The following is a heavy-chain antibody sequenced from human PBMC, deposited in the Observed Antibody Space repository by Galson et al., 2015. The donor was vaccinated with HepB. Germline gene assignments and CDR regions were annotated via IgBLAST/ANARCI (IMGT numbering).Heavy chain of an antibody. Sequence: SLRLSCAASGFTFSSYAMTWVRQAPGKGLEWVSSISGSGGSTFYTDSVKGRFTLSRDNSKNTLYLQMHSLRAEDAAVYFCAKNQKYCNSIGCSNFYYGMDVWGQGTTVTVSS. D-gene: IGHD2/OR15-2a*01. CDR2: ISGSGGST. CDR1: GFTFSSYA. J-gene: IGHJ6*02. CDR3: AKNQKYCNSIGCSNFYYGMDV. V-gene: IGHV3-23*01.